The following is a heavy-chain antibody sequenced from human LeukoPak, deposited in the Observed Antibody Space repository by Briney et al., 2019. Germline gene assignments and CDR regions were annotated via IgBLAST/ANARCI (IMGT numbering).Heavy chain of an antibody. J-gene: IGHJ4*02. Sequence: ASETLSLTCTVSGASININTYYWGWIRQPPGKGLEWIGTIYYSGRTYYNPSLKSRVTISVDTSKNQFSLKLSSVTAADTAVYYCARDQATIILGYFDYWGQGTLVTVSS. V-gene: IGHV4-39*07. CDR1: GASININTYY. CDR3: ARDQATIILGYFDY. CDR2: IYYSGRT. D-gene: IGHD1-26*01.